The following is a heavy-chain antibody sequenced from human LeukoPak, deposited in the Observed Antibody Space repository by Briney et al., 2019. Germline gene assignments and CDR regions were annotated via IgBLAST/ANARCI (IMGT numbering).Heavy chain of an antibody. CDR2: IWYDGSNK. D-gene: IGHD3-22*01. V-gene: IGHV3-33*01. CDR3: ARGEYYDSSGCDY. CDR1: GFTFSSYG. J-gene: IGHJ4*02. Sequence: GRSLRLSCAASGFTFSSYGMHWVRQAPGKGLEWVAVIWYDGSNKYYADSVKGRFTISRDNSKNTLYLQMNSLRAEDTAVYYCARGEYYDSSGCDYWGQGTLVTVPS.